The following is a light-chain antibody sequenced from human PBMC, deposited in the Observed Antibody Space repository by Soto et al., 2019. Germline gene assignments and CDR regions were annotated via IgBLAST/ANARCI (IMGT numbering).Light chain of an antibody. CDR2: GAS. CDR1: QSVSSSY. J-gene: IGKJ2*01. V-gene: IGKV3-20*01. Sequence: EIVLTQSPGTLSLSPGDRATLSCRASQSVSSSYFAWYQQKPGQAPRLLIYGASSRATGITDRFSGSGSGTDFTLPISRLEPEDFAVYYCQQYGSSPRYTFGQGTKLEIK. CDR3: QQYGSSPRYT.